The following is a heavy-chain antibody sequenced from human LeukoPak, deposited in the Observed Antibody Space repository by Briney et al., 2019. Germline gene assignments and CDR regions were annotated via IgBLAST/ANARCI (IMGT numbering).Heavy chain of an antibody. CDR2: AAAGGYI. Sequence: GGSLRLSCAASGFTFSTYSMNWVRQAPGKGLEWVSYAAAGGYISYADSVRGRFTISRDNAKNSLYLQMNSLRDEDTAVYYCAREGFYCGYDRWGQGTLATVSS. D-gene: IGHD5-12*01. CDR3: AREGFYCGYDR. V-gene: IGHV3-48*02. J-gene: IGHJ4*02. CDR1: GFTFSTYS.